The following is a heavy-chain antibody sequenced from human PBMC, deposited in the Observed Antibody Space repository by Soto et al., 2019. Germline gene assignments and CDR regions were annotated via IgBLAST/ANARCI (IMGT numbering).Heavy chain of an antibody. CDR1: GYTFTSYG. CDR3: ARDLFVAAAGNGNWFDP. V-gene: IGHV1-18*01. D-gene: IGHD6-13*01. J-gene: IGHJ5*02. CDR2: MSAYSGNT. Sequence: ASVKVSCKASGYTFTSYGISWVRQAPGQGLEWMGWMSAYSGNTDYAQKFQGRVTMTRDTSISTAYMELSSLRSEDTAVYYCARDLFVAAAGNGNWFDPWGQGTLVTVSS.